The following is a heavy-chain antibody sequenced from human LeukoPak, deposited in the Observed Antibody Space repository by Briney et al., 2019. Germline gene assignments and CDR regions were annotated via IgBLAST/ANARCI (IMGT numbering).Heavy chain of an antibody. CDR1: GYTFTSYA. V-gene: IGHV1-2*02. Sequence: ASVKVSCKASGYTFTSYAINWVRQAPGQGLEWMGWINPSSGGTNYAQKFQGRITMTRDTSITTAYMELDSLRSDDTAVYYCARVRGSGYWGQGTLVTVSS. D-gene: IGHD3-10*01. CDR2: INPSSGGT. CDR3: ARVRGSGY. J-gene: IGHJ4*02.